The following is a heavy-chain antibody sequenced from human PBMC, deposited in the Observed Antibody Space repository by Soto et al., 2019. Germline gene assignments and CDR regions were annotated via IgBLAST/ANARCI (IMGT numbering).Heavy chain of an antibody. CDR3: AKKAPPYLRYFDWLPEPYFDY. D-gene: IGHD3-9*01. V-gene: IGHV3-48*01. Sequence: GVSLRLSCVAAGFNLSTYGMNWVRRAPGKGLEWVSFISSSSTTIYYADSVKGRFTISRDNSKNTLYLQMNSLRAEDTAVYYYAKKAPPYLRYFDWLPEPYFDYWGQGTLVTVSS. CDR2: ISSSSTTI. J-gene: IGHJ4*02. CDR1: GFNLSTYG.